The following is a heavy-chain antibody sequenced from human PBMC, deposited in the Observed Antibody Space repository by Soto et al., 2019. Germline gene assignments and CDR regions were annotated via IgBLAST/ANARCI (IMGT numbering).Heavy chain of an antibody. Sequence: SETLSLTCTVSGDSIWNNYWSWIRQPPGKGLEWIGHVFYTGSTDYNPSLKSRPTISVDTSKNQFSLKLSSVTAADTAVYYCARDSGIAVASRLDPWGQGTLVTVSS. CDR1: GDSIWNNY. J-gene: IGHJ5*02. CDR3: ARDSGIAVASRLDP. CDR2: VFYTGST. V-gene: IGHV4-59*12. D-gene: IGHD6-19*01.